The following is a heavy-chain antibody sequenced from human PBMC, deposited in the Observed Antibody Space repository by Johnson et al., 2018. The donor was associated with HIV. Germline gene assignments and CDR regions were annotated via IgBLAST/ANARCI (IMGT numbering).Heavy chain of an antibody. V-gene: IGHV3-NL1*01. J-gene: IGHJ3*02. CDR1: GFTFSSYA. Sequence: QVQLVESGGGVVQPGRSLRLSCAASGFTFSSYAMHWVRQAPGKGLEWVSVIYTGGSTYYADSVTGRFTISRDNSKNTLYLQMNSLRAEDTAVYYCARDPPGTTAGAFDIWGQGTMVTVSS. CDR3: ARDPPGTTAGAFDI. D-gene: IGHD1-7*01. CDR2: IYTGGST.